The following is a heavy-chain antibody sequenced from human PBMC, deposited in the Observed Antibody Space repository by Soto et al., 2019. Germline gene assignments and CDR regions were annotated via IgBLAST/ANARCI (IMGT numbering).Heavy chain of an antibody. J-gene: IGHJ6*04. V-gene: IGHV5-51*01. CDR3: ARPHTGXXXXGGMDV. CDR1: VNIFGNSW. CDR2: IYPVDSET. Sequence: PGESLKISCKGSVNIFGNSWIAWVRQMPGKGLEWMGIIYPVDSETRYSPSFQGQVTFSADKSINTAYLEWNSLKASDTAKYYCARPHTGXXXXGGMDVWGXGTTVTVSS.